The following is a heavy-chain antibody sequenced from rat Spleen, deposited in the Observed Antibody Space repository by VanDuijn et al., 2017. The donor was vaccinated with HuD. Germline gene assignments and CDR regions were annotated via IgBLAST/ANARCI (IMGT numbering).Heavy chain of an antibody. CDR3: TRGPPRDDGNYYYGYYFDY. Sequence: QVQLKESGPGLVQPSQTLSLTCTVSGFSLTSNGVSWVRQPPGKGLEWMGVIWGNGNANYNSAVQSRLSISRDTSKSQVFLKMNSLQTEDTAIYFCTRGPPRDDGNYYYGYYFDYWGQGVMVTVSS. CDR1: GFSLTSNG. J-gene: IGHJ2*01. V-gene: IGHV2-13*01. CDR2: IWGNGNA. D-gene: IGHD1-12*02.